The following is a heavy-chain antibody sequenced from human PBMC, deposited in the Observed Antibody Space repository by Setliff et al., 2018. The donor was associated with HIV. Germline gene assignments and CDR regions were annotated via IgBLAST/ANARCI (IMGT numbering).Heavy chain of an antibody. V-gene: IGHV3-15*05. Sequence: PGGSLRLSCAASGFTFSSAWMGWVRQAPAKGLEWVANISPDGGTTSYAAPVKDRFTISRDDSRNTLYLQMNSMKSDDTATYYCVGHYYDPLTGYYVWFFDVWGRGTLVTVSS. CDR2: ISPDGGTT. CDR3: VGHYYDPLTGYYVWFFDV. D-gene: IGHD3-9*01. CDR1: GFTFSSAW. J-gene: IGHJ2*01.